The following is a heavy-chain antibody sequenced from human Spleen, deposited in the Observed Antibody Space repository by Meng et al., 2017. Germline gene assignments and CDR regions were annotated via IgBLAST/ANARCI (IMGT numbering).Heavy chain of an antibody. Sequence: QVQLQQWGAGLLKPSETLSLGCAVYGGSFSDHYWSWIRQPPGKGLEWVGGINRSGSTTYNASLKSRVTISVDTSKNQFSLNLSSVTAADTAVYYCARGTPVVTPRWLDYWGQGTLVTVSS. CDR1: GGSFSDHY. CDR2: INRSGST. D-gene: IGHD4-23*01. V-gene: IGHV4-34*01. CDR3: ARGTPVVTPRWLDY. J-gene: IGHJ4*02.